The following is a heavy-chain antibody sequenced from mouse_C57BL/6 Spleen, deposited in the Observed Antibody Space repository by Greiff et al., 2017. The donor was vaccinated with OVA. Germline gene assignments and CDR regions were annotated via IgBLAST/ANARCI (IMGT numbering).Heavy chain of an antibody. CDR2: IDPSDSYT. CDR3: SAPIYDGYRTGYFDV. V-gene: IGHV1-50*01. D-gene: IGHD2-3*01. J-gene: IGHJ1*03. CDR1: GYTFTSYW. Sequence: QVQLQQPGAELVKPGASVKLSCKASGYTFTSYWMQWVKQRPGQGLEWIGEIDPSDSYTNSNQKFKGKATLTVDTSSSTAYMQLSSLTSEDSAVYYCSAPIYDGYRTGYFDVWGTGTTVTVSS.